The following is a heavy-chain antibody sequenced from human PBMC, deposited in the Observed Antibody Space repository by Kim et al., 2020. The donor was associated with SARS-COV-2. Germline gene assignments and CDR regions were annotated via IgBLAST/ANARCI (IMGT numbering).Heavy chain of an antibody. J-gene: IGHJ4*02. D-gene: IGHD3-10*01. CDR3: ANSPGFGSADV. CDR1: GFTFSNYA. Sequence: GGSLRLSCAASGFTFSNYAMSWVRQVPGMGLEWVSSIRSSGDGIFYADSVRGLFTISRDKSKSTLYLQLNSLRAEDTAVYDCANSPGFGSADVWGQGTLVTVSS. V-gene: IGHV3-23*01. CDR2: IRSSGDGI.